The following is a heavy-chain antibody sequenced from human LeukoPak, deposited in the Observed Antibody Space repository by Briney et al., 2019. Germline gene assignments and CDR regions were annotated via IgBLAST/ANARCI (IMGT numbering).Heavy chain of an antibody. J-gene: IGHJ4*02. D-gene: IGHD6-19*01. Sequence: GASVKVSCKASGYTFTTYDINWVRQATGQGLEWMGWMNPNSGYTGYAQRFQGRVTITRDTSISTAYMELSSLRSEDTAVYYCARVAGSIDYWGQGTLVTVSS. CDR2: MNPNSGYT. CDR1: GYTFTTYD. CDR3: ARVAGSIDY. V-gene: IGHV1-8*03.